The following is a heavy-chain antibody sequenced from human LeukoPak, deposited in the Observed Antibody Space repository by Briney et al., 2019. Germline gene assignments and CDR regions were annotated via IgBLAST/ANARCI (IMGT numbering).Heavy chain of an antibody. CDR1: GFTFSDAW. J-gene: IGHJ4*02. D-gene: IGHD2-15*01. CDR2: IKSKTEGWTT. CDR3: TTFHYRSGGSCYSGY. V-gene: IGHV3-15*01. Sequence: GGSLRLSCAASGFTFSDAWMSWVRQAPGKGLEWVGQIKSKTEGWTTDYAAPVKGRFTISRDDSKNTLFLQMSSLKTEDTGVYYCTTFHYRSGGSCYSGYWGQGTLVTVSS.